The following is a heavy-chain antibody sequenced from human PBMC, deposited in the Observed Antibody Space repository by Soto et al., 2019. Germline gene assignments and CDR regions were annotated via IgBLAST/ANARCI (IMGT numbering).Heavy chain of an antibody. J-gene: IGHJ4*02. CDR1: GFTFSSYA. D-gene: IGHD3-10*01. V-gene: IGHV3-23*01. CDR3: AKDAVWFGEFDY. Sequence: EVQLLESGGGSVQPGGSLRLSCAASGFTFSSYAMGWVRQAPGKGLEWVSAISGSGGSTYYADSVKGRFTISRDNSKNTLYLQMNSLRAEDTAVYYCAKDAVWFGEFDYWGQGTLVTVSS. CDR2: ISGSGGST.